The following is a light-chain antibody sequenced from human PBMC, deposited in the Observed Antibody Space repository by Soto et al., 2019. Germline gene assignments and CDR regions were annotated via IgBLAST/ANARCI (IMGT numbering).Light chain of an antibody. CDR3: QQLFIYPPT. CDR2: GAS. V-gene: IGKV1-8*01. Sequence: AISMTPSPSSFSASTGDRVTITCRASQGISSYLAWYQQKPGKAPQLLIYGASTLQSGVPSRFSGSGSGTHFTLTVSSLQPEDFATYYCQQLFIYPPTFGPGTKVDIK. CDR1: QGISSY. J-gene: IGKJ3*01.